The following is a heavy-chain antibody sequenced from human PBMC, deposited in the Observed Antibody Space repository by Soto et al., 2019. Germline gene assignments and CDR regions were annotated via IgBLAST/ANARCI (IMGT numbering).Heavy chain of an antibody. J-gene: IGHJ4*02. Sequence: QVQLVQSGAEVKKPGASVKVSCKASGYTFTSYYMHWVRQAPGQGLEWMGIINPSGGSTSYAQKFQGRVTMTRDTSTSTVYMELSSLRSEDTAVYYCARAGGSYDSSGYLAGWGQGTLVTVSS. CDR2: INPSGGST. CDR3: ARAGGSYDSSGYLAG. CDR1: GYTFTSYY. V-gene: IGHV1-46*01. D-gene: IGHD3-22*01.